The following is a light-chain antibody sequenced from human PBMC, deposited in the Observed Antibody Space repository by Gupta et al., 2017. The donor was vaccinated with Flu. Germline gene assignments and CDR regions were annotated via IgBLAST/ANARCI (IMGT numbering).Light chain of an antibody. V-gene: IGKV2-28*01. J-gene: IGKJ4*01. CDR1: HSLLDGNGFNH. CDR2: AAS. CDR3: MKASQPTDT. Sequence: IVVTQYPLSLPVTPGEPASIPCRSSHSLLDGNGFNHVNWYLKRPGQSTQLLNDAASYRAPGVPDRCSGRGSGADCILKISRVEGEDVGIYCGMKASQPTDTFGEGTKVEI.